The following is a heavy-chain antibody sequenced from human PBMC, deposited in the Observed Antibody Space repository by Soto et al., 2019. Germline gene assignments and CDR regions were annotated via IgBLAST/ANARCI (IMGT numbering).Heavy chain of an antibody. CDR3: AREPLLFVFDI. V-gene: IGHV3-53*01. CDR1: GSTVSSNY. Sequence: PGGSLRLSCAASGSTVSSNYMSWVRQAPGKGLEWVSVIYSGGSTYYADSVKGRFTISRDNAKNSLYLQMNSLRAEDTAVYYCAREPLLFVFDIWGQGTVVTVSS. J-gene: IGHJ3*02. CDR2: IYSGGST. D-gene: IGHD3-10*02.